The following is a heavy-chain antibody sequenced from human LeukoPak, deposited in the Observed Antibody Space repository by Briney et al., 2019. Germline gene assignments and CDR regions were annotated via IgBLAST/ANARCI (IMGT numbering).Heavy chain of an antibody. CDR1: GGSFSGYY. D-gene: IGHD3-22*01. V-gene: IGHV4-34*01. CDR3: ARSNLGYYDSSGVDF. CDR2: INHSGST. Sequence: SETLSLTCAVYGGSFSGYYWSWIRQPPGKGLEWIGEINHSGSTNYNPSLTSRVPLSVDTSTNQFSPKMSSVTAADTAVYSCARSNLGYYDSSGVDFWGQGTLVTVSS. J-gene: IGHJ4*02.